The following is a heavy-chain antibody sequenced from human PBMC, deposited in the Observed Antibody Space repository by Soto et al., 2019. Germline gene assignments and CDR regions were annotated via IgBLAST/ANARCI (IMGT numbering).Heavy chain of an antibody. CDR3: AKDHLSTGGTFWFDP. CDR1: GFTFSSYP. J-gene: IGHJ5*02. D-gene: IGHD1-26*01. CDR2: ISGSAPRI. V-gene: IGHV3-23*01. Sequence: GGSLRLSCVASGFTFSSYPMSWVRQAPGKGLEWVAAISGSAPRIYYADSVRGRFTISRENSKNTLFLQMSGLRAEDTALYYCAKDHLSTGGTFWFDPWGQGTLVTVSS.